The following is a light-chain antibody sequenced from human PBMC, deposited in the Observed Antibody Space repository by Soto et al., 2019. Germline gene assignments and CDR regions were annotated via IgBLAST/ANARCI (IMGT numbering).Light chain of an antibody. V-gene: IGKV1-39*01. J-gene: IGKJ1*01. CDR1: RGINTY. Sequence: DIQMTQTPSSLSASIGDRAIITCRASRGINTYVNWYQQKPGKAPKLLIFSASNLQGGVPSRFSGTGSGTDFTFTISSLLPEDFATYYCQQTYTTPRTFGQGTKVDTK. CDR2: SAS. CDR3: QQTYTTPRT.